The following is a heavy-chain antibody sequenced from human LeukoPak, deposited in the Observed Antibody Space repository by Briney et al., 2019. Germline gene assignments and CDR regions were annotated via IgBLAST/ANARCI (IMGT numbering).Heavy chain of an antibody. J-gene: IGHJ4*02. CDR3: ARDGVAAGVYSDD. Sequence: PGGSLRLSCAASGFTFSDHYMSWIRQAPGQGLEWVSYISIGSSQIKYADSVKGRFTISRDNAKNSLYLQMNSLRAEDTAVYYCARDGVAAGVYSDDWGQGTLVTVSS. CDR2: ISIGSSQI. D-gene: IGHD6-13*01. CDR1: GFTFSDHY. V-gene: IGHV3-11*06.